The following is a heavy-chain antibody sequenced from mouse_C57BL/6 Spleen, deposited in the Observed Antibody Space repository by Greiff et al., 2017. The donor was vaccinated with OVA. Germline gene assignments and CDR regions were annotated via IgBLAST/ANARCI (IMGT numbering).Heavy chain of an antibody. CDR2: ISNLAYSI. V-gene: IGHV5-15*04. CDR3: ARRGKDYDVFAY. CDR1: GFTFSDYG. J-gene: IGHJ3*01. D-gene: IGHD2-4*01. Sequence: DVKLQESGGGLVQPGGSLKLSCAASGFTFSDYGMAWVRQAPRKGPEWVAFISNLAYSIYYADTVTGRFTISRENAKNTLYLEMSSLRSEDTAMYYCARRGKDYDVFAYWGQGTLVTVSA.